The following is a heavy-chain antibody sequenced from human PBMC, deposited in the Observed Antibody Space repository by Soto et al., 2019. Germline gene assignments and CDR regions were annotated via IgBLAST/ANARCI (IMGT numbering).Heavy chain of an antibody. CDR2: ISGRGGST. CDR1: GFIFSNYA. CDR3: ARRAGGAVVWYYDL. J-gene: IGHJ2*01. Sequence: EEQLLESGGGVVQRGGSLRLSCAASGFIFSNYAMTWVRQAPGKGLEWVSRISGRGGSTYYADSVKGRLTMSRDNSENTLYLQMNSLSAEDTAIYYCARRAGGAVVWYYDLWGRGTLVTV. D-gene: IGHD2-21*01. V-gene: IGHV3-23*01.